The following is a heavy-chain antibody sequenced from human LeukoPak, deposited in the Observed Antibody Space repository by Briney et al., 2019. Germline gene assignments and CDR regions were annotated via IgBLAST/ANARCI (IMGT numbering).Heavy chain of an antibody. CDR1: GGSLSSSSYY. CDR2: IYYSVST. Sequence: SETLSLTCTVSGGSLSSSSYYWGWIRQPPGKGLEWSGSIYYSVSTYYNPSLKSRVTISVDTSKNQFSLRLSSVTAADTAVYYCASYCSGGSCYLDAFDIWGQGTMVTVSS. CDR3: ASYCSGGSCYLDAFDI. V-gene: IGHV4-39*01. J-gene: IGHJ3*02. D-gene: IGHD2-15*01.